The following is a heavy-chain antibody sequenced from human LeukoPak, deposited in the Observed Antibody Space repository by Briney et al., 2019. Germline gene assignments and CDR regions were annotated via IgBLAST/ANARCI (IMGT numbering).Heavy chain of an antibody. Sequence: GGSLRLSCAASGFTFSSYCMSWVRQAPGKGLEWVANIKQDGSEKYYVDSVKGRFTISRDNAKNSLYLQMNSLRAEDTAVYYCAIDFALLRGDYWGQGTLVTVSS. CDR2: IKQDGSEK. V-gene: IGHV3-7*03. D-gene: IGHD2-15*01. CDR3: AIDFALLRGDY. CDR1: GFTFSSYC. J-gene: IGHJ4*02.